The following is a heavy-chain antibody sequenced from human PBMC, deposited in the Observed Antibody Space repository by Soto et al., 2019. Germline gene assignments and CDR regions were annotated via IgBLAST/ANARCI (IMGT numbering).Heavy chain of an antibody. D-gene: IGHD5-12*01. CDR3: ATPGGYNYDAFDI. J-gene: IGHJ3*02. V-gene: IGHV1-46*01. Sequence: GASVKVSCKASGYTLTSYYMHWVRQAPGQGLEWMGIINPSGGSTSYAQKFQGRVTMTRDTSTSTVYMELSSLRSEDTAVYYCATPGGYNYDAFDIWGQGTMVTVSS. CDR2: INPSGGST. CDR1: GYTLTSYY.